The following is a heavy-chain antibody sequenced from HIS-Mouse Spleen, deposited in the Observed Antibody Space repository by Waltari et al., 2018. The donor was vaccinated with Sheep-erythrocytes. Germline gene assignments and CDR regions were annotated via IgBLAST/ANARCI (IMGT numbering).Heavy chain of an antibody. CDR3: AKREGYSNYYFDY. Sequence: QVQLVESGGGVVQPGRSLRLSCAASGFTFSSYGMHWVRQAPGKGLEWVAVIAYDGSNKYNADSVKGRFTISRDKSKNTLYLQMNSLIAEDTAVYYCAKREGYSNYYFDYWGQGTLVTVSS. V-gene: IGHV3-30*18. D-gene: IGHD4-4*01. J-gene: IGHJ4*02. CDR2: IAYDGSNK. CDR1: GFTFSSYG.